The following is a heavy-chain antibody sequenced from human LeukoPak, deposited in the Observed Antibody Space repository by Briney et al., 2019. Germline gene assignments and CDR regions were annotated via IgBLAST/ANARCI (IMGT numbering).Heavy chain of an antibody. Sequence: SQTLSLTCAISGDSVSCNTAAWYWIRQAPSRGLEWLGRTFYRSKWHYEYAVSVRSRITINVDTSKNQSSLQLNSVTPEDTAVFYCARDPSDDQSLDHWGQGTLVTVSS. V-gene: IGHV6-1*01. CDR1: GDSVSCNTAA. D-gene: IGHD3-16*01. J-gene: IGHJ4*02. CDR2: TFYRSKWHY. CDR3: ARDPSDDQSLDH.